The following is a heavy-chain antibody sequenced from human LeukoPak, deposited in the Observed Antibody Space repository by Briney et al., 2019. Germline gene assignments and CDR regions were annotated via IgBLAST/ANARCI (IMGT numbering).Heavy chain of an antibody. CDR2: IYYSGST. V-gene: IGHV4-59*01. CDR3: AGGLFGTGYAHFDY. D-gene: IGHD3-9*01. CDR1: GGSITGYY. Sequence: SETLSLTCTVSGGSITGYYRFWIRQPPGKGLEWIGYIYYSGSTNYNPSLKSRVTISVDTSKNQFSLKLSSVTAADTAVYYCAGGLFGTGYAHFDYWGQGTLVTASS. J-gene: IGHJ4*02.